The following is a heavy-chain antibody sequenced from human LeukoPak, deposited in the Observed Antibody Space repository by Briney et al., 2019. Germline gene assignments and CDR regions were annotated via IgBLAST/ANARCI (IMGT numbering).Heavy chain of an antibody. CDR3: ARDPSLVGATQYYFDY. D-gene: IGHD1-26*01. CDR2: ISSSGSTI. Sequence: GRSLRLSCAASGFTFSDYYMSWIRQAPGKGLEWVSYISSSGSTIYYADSVKGRFTISGDNAKNSLYLQMNSLRAEDTAVYYCARDPSLVGATQYYFDYWGQGTLVTVSS. CDR1: GFTFSDYY. V-gene: IGHV3-11*01. J-gene: IGHJ4*02.